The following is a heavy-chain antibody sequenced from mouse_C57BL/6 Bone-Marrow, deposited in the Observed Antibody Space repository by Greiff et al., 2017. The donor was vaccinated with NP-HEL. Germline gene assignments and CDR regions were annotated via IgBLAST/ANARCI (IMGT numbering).Heavy chain of an antibody. CDR3: ARRGTAQAPFAY. Sequence: EVQLQESGGDLVKPGGSLKLSCAASGFTFSSYGMSWVRQTPDKRLEWVATISSGGSYTYYPDSVKGRFTISRDNAKNTLYLQMSSLKSEDTAMYYCARRGTAQAPFAYWGQGTLVTVSA. D-gene: IGHD3-2*02. J-gene: IGHJ3*01. V-gene: IGHV5-6*01. CDR1: GFTFSSYG. CDR2: ISSGGSYT.